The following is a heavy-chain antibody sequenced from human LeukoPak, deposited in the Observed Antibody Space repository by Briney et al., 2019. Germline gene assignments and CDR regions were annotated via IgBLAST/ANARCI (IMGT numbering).Heavy chain of an antibody. J-gene: IGHJ4*02. V-gene: IGHV1-2*02. Sequence: ASVKVSCKASGYTFTGYYMHWVRQAPGQGLEWMGWINPNSGDTNYAQKFQGRVTMTRDTSISTAYMELSRLRSDDTAVYYCARAEGNYDFWSGYYRLRYFDYWGQGTLVTVSS. CDR2: INPNSGDT. CDR3: ARAEGNYDFWSGYYRLRYFDY. D-gene: IGHD3-3*01. CDR1: GYTFTGYY.